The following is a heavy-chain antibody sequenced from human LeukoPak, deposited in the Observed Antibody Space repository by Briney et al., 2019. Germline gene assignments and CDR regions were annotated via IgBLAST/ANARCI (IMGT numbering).Heavy chain of an antibody. D-gene: IGHD6-13*01. Sequence: GGSLRLSCTASGFAFGGYAMSWVRQAPGKGLEWVSSISGGSEDTYYAGSVKGRFTISRDNSKSTWYLQMNSLRAEDTAVYYCARTIAQYSNSWLYFYYGLDVWGQGTTVTVS. J-gene: IGHJ6*02. CDR1: GFAFGGYA. CDR3: ARTIAQYSNSWLYFYYGLDV. V-gene: IGHV3-23*01. CDR2: ISGGSEDT.